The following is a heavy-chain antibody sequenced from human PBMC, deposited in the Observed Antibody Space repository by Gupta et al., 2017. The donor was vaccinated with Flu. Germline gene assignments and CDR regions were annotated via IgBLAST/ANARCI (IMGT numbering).Heavy chain of an antibody. D-gene: IGHD5-18*01. CDR1: YY. CDR3: ARYTAMVEHYYYGMDV. CDR2: IYYSGST. Sequence: YYWSWIRQHPGKGLEWIGYIYYSGSTYYNPSLKSRVTISVDTSKNQFSLKLSSVTAADTAVYYCARYTAMVEHYYYGMDVWGQGTTVTVSS. J-gene: IGHJ6*02. V-gene: IGHV4-31*02.